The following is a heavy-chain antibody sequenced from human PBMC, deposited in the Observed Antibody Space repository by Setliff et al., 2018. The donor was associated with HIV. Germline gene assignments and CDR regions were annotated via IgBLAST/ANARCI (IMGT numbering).Heavy chain of an antibody. D-gene: IGHD6-13*01. Sequence: SETLSLTCTVSGASISSYYWSWIRQSPGKRLEWIGYIHYSGSTNSNPSLNSRVAILIDTSKNQFSLKLTAVTAADTAVYYCVGGGYSSPNWFDPWGQGTLVTVSS. J-gene: IGHJ5*02. V-gene: IGHV4-59*01. CDR2: IHYSGST. CDR3: VGGGYSSPNWFDP. CDR1: GASISSYY.